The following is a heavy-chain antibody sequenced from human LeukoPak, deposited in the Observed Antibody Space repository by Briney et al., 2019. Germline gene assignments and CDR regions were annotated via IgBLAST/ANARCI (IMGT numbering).Heavy chain of an antibody. CDR2: IASTGAT. D-gene: IGHD3-16*01. CDR1: GYTFSTLD. J-gene: IGHJ4*02. V-gene: IGHV3-13*01. Sequence: GGSLRLSCAASGYTFSTLDMHWVRQASGRGLEWVSSIASTGATFYAVSVKGRFATSRENAKNSLYLQMNRLRAGDTAVYYCVRGGEIGLDYWGQGTLVTVSP. CDR3: VRGGEIGLDY.